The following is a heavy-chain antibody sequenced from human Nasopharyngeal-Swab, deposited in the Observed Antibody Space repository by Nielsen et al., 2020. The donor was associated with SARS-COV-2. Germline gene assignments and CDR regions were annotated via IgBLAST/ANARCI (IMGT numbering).Heavy chain of an antibody. J-gene: IGHJ6*02. V-gene: IGHV4-4*02. CDR1: GGSISSSNW. Sequence: SETLSLTCAVSGGSISSSNWWSWVRQPPGKGLEWIGDIYHSGSTNYNPSLKSRVTLSVDKSKNQLSLKLSSVTAADTAVYYCARVSIFGPIYGMDVWGQGTTVTVSS. CDR3: ARVSIFGPIYGMDV. CDR2: IYHSGST. D-gene: IGHD3-3*01.